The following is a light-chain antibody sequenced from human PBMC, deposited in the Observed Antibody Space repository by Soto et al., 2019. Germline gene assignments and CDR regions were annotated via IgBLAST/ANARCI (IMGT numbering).Light chain of an antibody. CDR3: QQSYITPPIT. Sequence: DIQMTQSPSSLSASVGDRVTITCRTSQSISRYLNWYQQKPGRAPKLLIYATSSLRSGVPSRFSGSGSGTDFTLTIDGLQPEDFAVYYCQQSYITPPITFGQGTRLEIK. CDR2: ATS. CDR1: QSISRY. V-gene: IGKV1-39*01. J-gene: IGKJ5*01.